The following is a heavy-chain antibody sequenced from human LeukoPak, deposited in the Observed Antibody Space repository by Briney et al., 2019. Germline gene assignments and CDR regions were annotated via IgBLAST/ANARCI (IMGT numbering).Heavy chain of an antibody. CDR3: ASYSSGWPLGYYGMDV. Sequence: SETLSLTCAVYGGSFSGYYWSWIRQPPGKGLEWIGEINHSGSTNYNPSLKSRVTISVDTSKNQFSLKLSSVTAADTAVYYCASYSSGWPLGYYGMDVWGQGTTVTVSS. D-gene: IGHD6-19*01. J-gene: IGHJ6*02. CDR2: INHSGST. V-gene: IGHV4-34*01. CDR1: GGSFSGYY.